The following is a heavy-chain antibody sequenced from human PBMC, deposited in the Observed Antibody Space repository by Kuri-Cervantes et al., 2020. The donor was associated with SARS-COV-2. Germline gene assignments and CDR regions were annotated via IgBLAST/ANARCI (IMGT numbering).Heavy chain of an antibody. CDR3: ARGDAFAI. CDR1: GDSVSSNSAA. CDR2: TYYRSRWYD. J-gene: IGHJ3*02. V-gene: IGHV6-1*01. Sequence: SCAISGDSVSSNSAAWNWIRQSPSRGLEWLGRTYYRSRWYDDYAVSVKSRITINPDTSKNQFSLLLNSVTPEDTAVYYCARGDAFAIWGQGTMVTVSS.